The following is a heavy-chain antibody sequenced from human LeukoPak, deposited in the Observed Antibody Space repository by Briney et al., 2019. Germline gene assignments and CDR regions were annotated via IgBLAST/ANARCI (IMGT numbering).Heavy chain of an antibody. CDR2: INHSGST. CDR1: GGSFSGYY. Sequence: SETLSLTCAVYGGSFSGYYWSWIRQPPGKGLEWIGEINHSGSTNYNPSLKSRVTISVDTSKNQFSLKLSSVTAADTAVYYCARTSSGGSCPFDYWGQGTLVTVS. D-gene: IGHD2-15*01. CDR3: ARTSSGGSCPFDY. J-gene: IGHJ4*02. V-gene: IGHV4-34*01.